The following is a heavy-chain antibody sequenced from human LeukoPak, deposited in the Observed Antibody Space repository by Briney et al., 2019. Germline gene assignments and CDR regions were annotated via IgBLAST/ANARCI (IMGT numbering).Heavy chain of an antibody. J-gene: IGHJ4*02. CDR2: IWYDGNNK. D-gene: IGHD3-22*01. CDR1: GFTFSSYG. Sequence: PGGSLRLPCAASGFTFSSYGMHWLRQAPGKGLEWVAAIWYDGNNKYYADSAKGRFAISRDNSKNTLYLLMNSLRAEDTAVYYCARDGEDDSSGHYKPFDYWGQGTLVTVSS. V-gene: IGHV3-33*01. CDR3: ARDGEDDSSGHYKPFDY.